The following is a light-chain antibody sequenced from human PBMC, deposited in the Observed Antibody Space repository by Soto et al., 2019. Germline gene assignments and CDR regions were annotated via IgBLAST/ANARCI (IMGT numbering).Light chain of an antibody. V-gene: IGKV1-39*01. CDR3: QQSYSEWT. CDR1: RSISSY. Sequence: DIQMTQSASSLSASVGDRVTITCRASRSISSYLNWYQQKPGKAPKLLIYAASSLQSGVPSRFSGSGSGTDFTLTISSLQPEDFATYYCQQSYSEWTFGQGTKVEIK. CDR2: AAS. J-gene: IGKJ1*01.